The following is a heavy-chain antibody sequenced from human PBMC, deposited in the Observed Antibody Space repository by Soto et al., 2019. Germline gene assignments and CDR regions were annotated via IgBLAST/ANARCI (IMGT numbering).Heavy chain of an antibody. V-gene: IGHV4-61*08. CDR3: ARGMDNNKVGW. J-gene: IGHJ4*02. CDR1: GDSVSRGDSY. Sequence: QVQLQESGPGLVKPSETLSLTCTVSGDSVSRGDSYWSWIRQPPGQGLECIGYICCSGSTEYNPSLRSRVIISEDTSKNQGSLKLSTVTAADTAVYFCARGMDNNKVGWWGQGTLVTVSA. CDR2: ICCSGST. D-gene: IGHD1-1*01.